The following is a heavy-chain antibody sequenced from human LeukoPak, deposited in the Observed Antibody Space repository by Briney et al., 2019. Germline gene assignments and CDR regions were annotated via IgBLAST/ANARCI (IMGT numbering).Heavy chain of an antibody. CDR3: ARGGLNNWFDP. D-gene: IGHD1-26*01. Sequence: ASVKVSCKASEYTFTGYYMHWVRQAPGQGLEWMGCINPNSGTDDTNYVQKFQGRVTMTRDTSINTAYMELSGLRSDDTAVYYCARGGLNNWFDPWGQGTLVTVSS. CDR2: INPNSGTDDT. J-gene: IGHJ5*02. CDR1: EYTFTGYY. V-gene: IGHV1-2*02.